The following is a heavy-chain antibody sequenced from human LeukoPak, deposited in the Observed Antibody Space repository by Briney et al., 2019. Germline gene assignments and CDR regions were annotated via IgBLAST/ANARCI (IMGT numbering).Heavy chain of an antibody. CDR3: ARGIFCSSTSCYGGWFDP. CDR2: IIPIFGTA. Sequence: SVKVSCKASGGTFSSYAISWVRQAPGQGLEWMGRIIPIFGTANYAQKFQGRVTITTDESTSTAYMELSSLRSEDTAVYYRARGIFCSSTSCYGGWFDPWGQGTLVTVSS. D-gene: IGHD2-2*01. V-gene: IGHV1-69*05. J-gene: IGHJ5*02. CDR1: GGTFSSYA.